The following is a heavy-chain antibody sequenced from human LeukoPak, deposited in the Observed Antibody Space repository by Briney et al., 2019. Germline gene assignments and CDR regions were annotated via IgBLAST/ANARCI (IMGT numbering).Heavy chain of an antibody. J-gene: IGHJ4*02. CDR1: GFTVSSNH. V-gene: IGHV3-66*01. CDR3: ARVSSSSWWALDY. Sequence: GGSLRLSCAASGFTVSSNHMSWVRQAPGKGLEWVSVIYSGGSTYYADSVKGRFTISRDNSKNTLYLQMNSLRAEDTAVYYCARVSSSSWWALDYWGQGTLVTVSS. D-gene: IGHD6-13*01. CDR2: IYSGGST.